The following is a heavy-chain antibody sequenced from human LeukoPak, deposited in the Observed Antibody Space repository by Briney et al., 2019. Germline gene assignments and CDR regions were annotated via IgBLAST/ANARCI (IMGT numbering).Heavy chain of an antibody. CDR2: IYTSGST. CDR3: ARAYYDILTGYYRSYYFDY. CDR1: GGSISSYY. J-gene: IGHJ4*02. D-gene: IGHD3-9*01. Sequence: SETLSLTCTVSGGSISSYYWSWIRQPAGKGLEWIGRIYTSGSTNYNPSLKSRVTMSVDTSKNQFSLKLSSVTAADTAVYYCARAYYDILTGYYRSYYFDYWGQGTLVTVSS. V-gene: IGHV4-4*07.